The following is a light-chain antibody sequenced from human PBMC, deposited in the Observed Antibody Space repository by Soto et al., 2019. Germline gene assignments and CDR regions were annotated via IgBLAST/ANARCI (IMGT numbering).Light chain of an antibody. CDR2: DAS. J-gene: IGKJ2*01. CDR3: QQYDNLPPYT. CDR1: QDISNY. V-gene: IGKV1-33*01. Sequence: DIQMTQSPSSLSASVGDRVTITCQASQDISNYLNWYQQKPGKAPKLLIYDASNLETGVPSRFSGSGSGTDFTFTLSCLQPVDIATYYCQQYDNLPPYTFGQGTKLEIK.